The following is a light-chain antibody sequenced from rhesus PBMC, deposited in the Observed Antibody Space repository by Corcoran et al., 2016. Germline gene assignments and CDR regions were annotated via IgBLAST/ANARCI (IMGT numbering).Light chain of an antibody. CDR3: LQDYTTPYS. Sequence: DIQMTQSPSSLSASVGDRVTVTCRASQGINTELSWYQQKPGKAPTLLSYAASSLPTGVSSRFLGCGSGTDYTLPISSLQPKDVATYYCLQDYTTPYSFGQGTKVEIK. CDR1: QGINTE. CDR2: AAS. J-gene: IGKJ2*01. V-gene: IGKV1-94*01.